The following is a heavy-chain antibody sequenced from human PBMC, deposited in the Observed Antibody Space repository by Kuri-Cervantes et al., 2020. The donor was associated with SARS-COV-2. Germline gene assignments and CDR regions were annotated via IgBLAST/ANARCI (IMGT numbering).Heavy chain of an antibody. CDR3: ARGVLQGIVVVVAATEVVGAFDI. CDR1: GSSVSSGSYY. J-gene: IGHJ3*02. D-gene: IGHD2-15*01. CDR2: IYYSGST. Sequence: SETLSLTCTVSGSSVSSGSYYWSWIRQPPGKGLEWIGYIYYSGSTYYNPSLKSRVTISVDTSKNQFSLKLSSVTAADTAVYYCARGVLQGIVVVVAATEVVGAFDIWGQGTMVTVSS. V-gene: IGHV4-31*03.